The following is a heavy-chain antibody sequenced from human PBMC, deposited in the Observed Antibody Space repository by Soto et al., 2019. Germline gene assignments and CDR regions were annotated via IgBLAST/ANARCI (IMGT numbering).Heavy chain of an antibody. CDR2: IKSKTDGGTA. V-gene: IGHV3-15*01. J-gene: IGHJ6*02. CDR1: GFSFSNAW. CDR3: TTLNYGVDV. Sequence: GGSLRLSCAASGFSFSNAWMSWVRQLPGKGLEWVGHIKSKTDGGTADYAAPVKGRFTISRDDSKNTLYLQMNSLKTEDTAMFYCTTLNYGVDVWGQGPTVTVS.